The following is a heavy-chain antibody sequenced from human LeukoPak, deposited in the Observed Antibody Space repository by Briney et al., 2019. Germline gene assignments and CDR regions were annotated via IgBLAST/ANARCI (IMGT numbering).Heavy chain of an antibody. CDR2: ISSSGSTI. CDR1: GFTFSSYE. CDR3: ASRDSSGYHYYFDY. Sequence: GGSLRLSCAASGFTFSSYEMNCVRQAPGKGLEWVSYISSSGSTIYYADSVKGRFTISRDNAKNSLYLQMNSLRAEDTAVYYCASRDSSGYHYYFDYWGQGTLVTVSS. V-gene: IGHV3-48*03. D-gene: IGHD3-22*01. J-gene: IGHJ4*02.